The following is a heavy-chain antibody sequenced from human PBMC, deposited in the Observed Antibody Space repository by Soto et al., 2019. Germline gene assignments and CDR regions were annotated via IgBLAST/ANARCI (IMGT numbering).Heavy chain of an antibody. D-gene: IGHD3-22*01. V-gene: IGHV1-69*13. CDR3: ARPDLTYYYYSSGYYSHPFDY. CDR1: GGTFSSYA. Sequence: SVKVSCKASGGTFSSYAISWVRQAPGQGLEWMGGIIPIFGTANYAQKSQGRVTITADVATSTAYMERSSLRSEDTAVYYCARPDLTYYYYSSGYYSHPFDYWGQGTLVTVSS. CDR2: IIPIFGTA. J-gene: IGHJ4*02.